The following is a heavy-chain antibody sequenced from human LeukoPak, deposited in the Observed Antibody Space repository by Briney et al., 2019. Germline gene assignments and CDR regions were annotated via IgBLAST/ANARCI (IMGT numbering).Heavy chain of an antibody. CDR3: ARQNVLLWFGEG. V-gene: IGHV4-39*01. J-gene: IGHJ4*02. D-gene: IGHD3-10*01. CDR1: GGSICSSSYY. Sequence: PSETLSLTCTVSGGSICSSSYYWSWIRQPPGKGLEWIGSIYYSRSTYYNPSLKSRVTISVDTSKNQFSLKLSSVTAADTAVYYCARQNVLLWFGEGWGQGTLVTVSS. CDR2: IYYSRST.